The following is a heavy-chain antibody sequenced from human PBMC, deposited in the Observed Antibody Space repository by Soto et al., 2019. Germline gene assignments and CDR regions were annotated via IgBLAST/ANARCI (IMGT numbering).Heavy chain of an antibody. CDR3: ARVRVDYYDSSGYYLFDY. Sequence: SETLSLTCTVSGGSISSGDYYWSWIRQPPGKGLKWIGYIYYSGSTYYNPSLKSRVTISVDTSKNQFSLKLSSVTAADTAVYYCARVRVDYYDSSGYYLFDYWGQGTLVTVSS. V-gene: IGHV4-30-4*01. CDR2: IYYSGST. D-gene: IGHD3-22*01. J-gene: IGHJ4*02. CDR1: GGSISSGDYY.